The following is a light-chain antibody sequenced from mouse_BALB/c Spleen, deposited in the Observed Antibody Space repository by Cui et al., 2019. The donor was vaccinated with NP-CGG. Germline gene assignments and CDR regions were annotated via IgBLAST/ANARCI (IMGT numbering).Light chain of an antibody. CDR1: TGAVTTSNY. V-gene: IGLV1*01. CDR3: ALWYSNHWV. Sequence: QPVVPQEPAPTTSPGETVTLTCRSSTGAVTTSNYANWVQEKPDHLFTGLIGGTNNRAPGVPARFSGSLIGDKAALTITGAQTEDETIYFCALWYSNHWVFGGGTKLTVL. CDR2: GTN. J-gene: IGLJ1*01.